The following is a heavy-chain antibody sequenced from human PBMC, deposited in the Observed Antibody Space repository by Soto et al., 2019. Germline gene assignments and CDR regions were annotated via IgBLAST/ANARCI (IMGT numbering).Heavy chain of an antibody. CDR3: ARDKGDCSSTSCSELGY. V-gene: IGHV1-69*08. CDR2: IIPILGIA. Sequence: QVQLVQSGAEVKKPGSSVKVSCKASGGTFSSYTISWVRQAPGQGLEWMGRIIPILGIANYAQKFQGRVTITADKSTSTAYMELSSLRSEDTAVYYCARDKGDCSSTSCSELGYWGQGTLVTVSS. J-gene: IGHJ4*02. D-gene: IGHD2-2*01. CDR1: GGTFSSYT.